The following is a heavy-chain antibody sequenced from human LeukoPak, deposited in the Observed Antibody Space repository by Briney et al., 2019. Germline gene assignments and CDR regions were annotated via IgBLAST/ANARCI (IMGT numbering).Heavy chain of an antibody. J-gene: IGHJ3*02. D-gene: IGHD6-6*01. CDR1: GGSISSYY. V-gene: IGHV4-59*01. CDR2: IYYSGST. Sequence: KPSETLSLTCTVSGGSISSYYWSWIRQPPGKGLEWIGYIYYSGSTNYNPSLKSRVTISVDTSKNQFSLKLSSVTAADTAVYYCARDRSSSSLDAFDIWGQGTMVTVSS. CDR3: ARDRSSSSLDAFDI.